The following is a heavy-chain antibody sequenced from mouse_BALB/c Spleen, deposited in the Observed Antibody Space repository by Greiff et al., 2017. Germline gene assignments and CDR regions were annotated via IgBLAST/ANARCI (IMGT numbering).Heavy chain of an antibody. D-gene: IGHD2-1*01. CDR1: GYSITSDYA. J-gene: IGHJ4*01. Sequence: EVQLQESGPGLVKPSQSLSLTCTVTGYSITSDYAWNWIRQFPGNKLEWMGYISYSGSTSYNPSLKSRISITRDTSKNQFFLQLNSVTTEDTATYYCAGYGNYEAMDYWGQGTSVTVSS. CDR3: AGYGNYEAMDY. CDR2: ISYSGST. V-gene: IGHV3-2*02.